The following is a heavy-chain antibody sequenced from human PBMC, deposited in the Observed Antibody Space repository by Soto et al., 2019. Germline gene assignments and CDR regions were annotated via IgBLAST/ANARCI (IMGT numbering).Heavy chain of an antibody. CDR2: IKSKGDGGTI. V-gene: IGHV3-15*07. CDR3: AADLPNDNYPVEY. CDR1: GFTFTNAW. Sequence: EVQLVESGGGLVEPGGSLRLSCAASGFTFTNAWMNWVRQAPGRGLEWVGLIKSKGDGGTIDYAAPVKGRFSISRDDSKNTLYLQMTSLKGEDTAVYYCAADLPNDNYPVEYWGQGTLVTVSS. D-gene: IGHD1-1*01. J-gene: IGHJ4*02.